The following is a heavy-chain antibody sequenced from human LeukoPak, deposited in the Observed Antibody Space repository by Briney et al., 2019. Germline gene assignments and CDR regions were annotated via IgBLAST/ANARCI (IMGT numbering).Heavy chain of an antibody. D-gene: IGHD1-26*01. CDR2: IHHSKSS. Sequence: SETLSLTCAVSGDSITSDKWWTWVRQPPGKGLEWIGEIHHSKSSNYYPSLKSRVTISVDKSKNQFSLELNSVTAADTAVYYCARQEVGATIPAWFDPWGQGTLVTVSS. CDR3: ARQEVGATIPAWFDP. CDR1: GDSITSDKW. J-gene: IGHJ5*02. V-gene: IGHV4-4*02.